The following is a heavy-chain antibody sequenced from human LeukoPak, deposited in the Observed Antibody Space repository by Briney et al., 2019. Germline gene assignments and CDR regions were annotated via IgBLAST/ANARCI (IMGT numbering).Heavy chain of an antibody. CDR2: IFYSGGT. CDR3: ARHDYGGNSAWFDP. Sequence: PSETLSLTCIVSGDSISNYYWSWIRQPPGKGLEWIGYIFYSGGTYYNPTLMSRVTISVDMSTNQFSLKLTSVTAADTAVYYCARHDYGGNSAWFDPWGQGTLVTVSS. D-gene: IGHD4-23*01. V-gene: IGHV4-59*01. J-gene: IGHJ5*02. CDR1: GDSISNYY.